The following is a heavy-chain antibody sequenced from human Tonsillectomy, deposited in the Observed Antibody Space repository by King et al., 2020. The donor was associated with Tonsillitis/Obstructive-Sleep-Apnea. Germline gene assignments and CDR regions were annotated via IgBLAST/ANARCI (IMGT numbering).Heavy chain of an antibody. D-gene: IGHD5-18*01. CDR2: TYYTGST. J-gene: IGHJ4*02. V-gene: IGHV4-39*01. Sequence: HLQLQESGPGLVKPSETLSLTCTVSGGSISSSSYYWGWIRQPPGQGLEWIGSTYYTGSTYYNPSLKSRVTISVDTSKNQFSLKLSSVAAADTAVYYCARPDTSMVTFDYWGQGTLVTVSS. CDR3: ARPDTSMVTFDY. CDR1: GGSISSSSYY.